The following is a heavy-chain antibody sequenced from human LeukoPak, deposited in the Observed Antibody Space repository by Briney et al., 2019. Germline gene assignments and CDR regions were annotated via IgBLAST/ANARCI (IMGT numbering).Heavy chain of an antibody. CDR2: ISYDGSNK. CDR3: ARIRVNSGSYGAFDI. CDR1: GFTFSSYG. V-gene: IGHV3-30*03. D-gene: IGHD3-10*01. Sequence: PGGSLRLSCAASGFTFSSYGMTWVRQAPGKGLEWVAVISYDGSNKYYADSVKGRFTISRDNAKNSLYLQMNSLRAEDTAVYYCARIRVNSGSYGAFDIWGQGTMVTVSS. J-gene: IGHJ3*02.